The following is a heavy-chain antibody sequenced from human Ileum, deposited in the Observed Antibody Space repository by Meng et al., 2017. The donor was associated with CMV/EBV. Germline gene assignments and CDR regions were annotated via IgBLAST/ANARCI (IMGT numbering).Heavy chain of an antibody. CDR2: ISGSGGST. D-gene: IGHD6-13*01. Sequence: GGSLRLSCAASAFTFTSYAMSWVRQAPGKGLEWVAAISGSGGSTYYADSVKGRFTVSRDNSKNTLYLQMDSLRAEDTAVYSCTKGGVYSSSWGDYWGQGTLVTVSS. CDR1: AFTFTSYA. V-gene: IGHV3-23*01. J-gene: IGHJ4*02. CDR3: TKGGVYSSSWGDY.